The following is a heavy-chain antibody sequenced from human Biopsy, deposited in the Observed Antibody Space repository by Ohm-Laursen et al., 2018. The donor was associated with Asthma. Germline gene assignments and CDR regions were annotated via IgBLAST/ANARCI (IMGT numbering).Heavy chain of an antibody. D-gene: IGHD5-18*01. J-gene: IGHJ5*02. CDR2: IHNSGNT. Sequence: SDTLSLTCTVSGGSISSDYWSWLRQSPGKGLEWIGYIHNSGNTNYNPSLKSRVTISLDTSTNHFSLRLSFVTAADTAVYFCARGQGRGIQLWSLDPWGQGILVTVSS. CDR1: GGSISSDY. V-gene: IGHV4-59*07. CDR3: ARGQGRGIQLWSLDP.